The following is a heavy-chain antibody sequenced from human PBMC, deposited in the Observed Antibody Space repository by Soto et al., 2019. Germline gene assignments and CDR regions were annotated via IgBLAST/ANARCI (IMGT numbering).Heavy chain of an antibody. CDR2: IYYSGST. CDR1: GGSISSSSYY. D-gene: IGHD5-12*01. J-gene: IGHJ6*02. Sequence: PSETLSLTCTVSGGSISSSSYYWGWIRQPPGKGLEWIGSIYYSGSTYYNPSLKSRVTISVDTSKNQFPLKLGSVTAADTAVYFCARGMGTNRGDRLYGLDVWGRGTTVTVSS. V-gene: IGHV4-39*06. CDR3: ARGMGTNRGDRLYGLDV.